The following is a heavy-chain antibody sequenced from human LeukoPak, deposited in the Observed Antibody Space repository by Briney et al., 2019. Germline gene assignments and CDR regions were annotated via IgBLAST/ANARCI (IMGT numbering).Heavy chain of an antibody. J-gene: IGHJ4*02. CDR1: GFTFSSYA. CDR2: ISGSGGST. CDR3: AKQPGGTCGGDCYYVFDY. Sequence: GGSLRLSCAASGFTFSSYAMSWVRQAPGKGLEWVSAISGSGGSTYYADSVKGRFTISRDNSKNTLYLQMNSLRAEDTAVYYCAKQPGGTCGGDCYYVFDYWSQGTLVTVSS. D-gene: IGHD2-21*02. V-gene: IGHV3-23*01.